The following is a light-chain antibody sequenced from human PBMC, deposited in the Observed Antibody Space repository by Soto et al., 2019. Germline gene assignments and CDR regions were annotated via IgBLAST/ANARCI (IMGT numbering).Light chain of an antibody. Sequence: QSALTQPRSVSGSPGQSVTISCTGTIDDVGAYDYVSWFQQHPGKAPKLMIYDVAERPSGVPDRFSGSKSGNTASLTISGLQTEDEADYYCCSYAGRFTYVFGTGTKVTVL. CDR3: CSYAGRFTYV. CDR1: IDDVGAYDY. CDR2: DVA. V-gene: IGLV2-11*01. J-gene: IGLJ1*01.